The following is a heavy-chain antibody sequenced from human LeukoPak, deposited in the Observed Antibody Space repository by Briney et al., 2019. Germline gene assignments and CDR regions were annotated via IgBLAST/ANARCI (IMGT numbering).Heavy chain of an antibody. V-gene: IGHV3-7*01. Sequence: GESLRLSCAASGFTFSTYYMSWVRQAPGKGLEWVANIKQDGSEEYYVDSVKGRFTISRDNAKNSLYLQMNSLRAEDTAVYYCARDRQVTSYRGLQHWGQGALVTVSS. D-gene: IGHD2-21*02. CDR1: GFTFSTYY. CDR2: IKQDGSEE. CDR3: ARDRQVTSYRGLQH. J-gene: IGHJ1*01.